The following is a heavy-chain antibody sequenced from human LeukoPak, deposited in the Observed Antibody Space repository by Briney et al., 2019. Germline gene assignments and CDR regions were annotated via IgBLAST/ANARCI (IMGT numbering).Heavy chain of an antibody. CDR3: AGARAYYYDSSGKNWFDP. D-gene: IGHD3-22*01. V-gene: IGHV1-2*02. J-gene: IGHJ5*02. CDR1: GYTFTGYY. CDR2: INPNSGGT. Sequence: ASVKVSCKASGYTFTGYYMHWVRQAPGQGLEWMGWINPNSGGTNYAQKFQGRVTMTRDTSISTAYMELSRLRSDDTAVYYCAGARAYYYDSSGKNWFDPWGQGTLVTVSS.